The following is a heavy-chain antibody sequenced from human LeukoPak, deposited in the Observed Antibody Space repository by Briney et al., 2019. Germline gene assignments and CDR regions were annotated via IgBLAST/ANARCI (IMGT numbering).Heavy chain of an antibody. CDR3: ARLRQLEPFDY. CDR1: GGSLSSYY. Sequence: SETLSLTCTVSGGSLSSYYWSWVRQPPGKGLEWIGYIYYSGSTNYNPSLKSRVTISVDTSKNQFSLKLSSVTAADTAVYYCARLRQLEPFDYWGQGTLVTVSS. CDR2: IYYSGST. J-gene: IGHJ4*02. D-gene: IGHD6-6*01. V-gene: IGHV4-59*01.